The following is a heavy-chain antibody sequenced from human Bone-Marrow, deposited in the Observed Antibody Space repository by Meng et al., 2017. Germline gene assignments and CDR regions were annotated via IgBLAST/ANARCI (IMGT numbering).Heavy chain of an antibody. CDR2: IYYSGST. CDR1: GGSIDSVDYY. CDR3: ARAFSGPLDS. V-gene: IGHV4-30-4*01. J-gene: IGHJ4*02. D-gene: IGHD3-10*01. Sequence: QMQLQESVPGLVKPSQTLSLTCPVSGGSIDSVDYYWYWIRQPPGKGLEWIGHIYYSGSTYYNPSLKSRVTISIDTSKNQFSLKLSSVTAADTAVFYCARAFSGPLDSWGRGTLVTVSS.